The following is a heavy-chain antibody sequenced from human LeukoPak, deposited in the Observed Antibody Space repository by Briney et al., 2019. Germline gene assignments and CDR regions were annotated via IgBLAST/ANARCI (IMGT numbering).Heavy chain of an antibody. CDR3: ARDQAARLY. V-gene: IGHV3-53*01. CDR1: GFTFSSYW. Sequence: GGSLRLSCAASGFTFSSYWMSWVRQAPGKGLEWVSFIYSDNTHYSDSVKGRFTISRDNSKNTLYLQMNSLRAADTAVYYCARDQAARLYWGQGTLVTVSS. J-gene: IGHJ4*02. CDR2: IYSDNT. D-gene: IGHD6-6*01.